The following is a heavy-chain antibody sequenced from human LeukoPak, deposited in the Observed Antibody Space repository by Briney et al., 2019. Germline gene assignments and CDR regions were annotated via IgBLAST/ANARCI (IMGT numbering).Heavy chain of an antibody. CDR3: ARQGMVRGVIEY. CDR1: GGSISSYY. D-gene: IGHD3-10*01. V-gene: IGHV4-59*08. J-gene: IGHJ4*02. CDR2: IYYSGST. Sequence: SETLSLTCTVSGGSISSYYWSWIRQPPGKGLEWIGYIYYSGSTNYNPSLKSRVTISVDTSKNQFSLKLSSVTAADTAVYYCARQGMVRGVIEYWGQGTLVTVPS.